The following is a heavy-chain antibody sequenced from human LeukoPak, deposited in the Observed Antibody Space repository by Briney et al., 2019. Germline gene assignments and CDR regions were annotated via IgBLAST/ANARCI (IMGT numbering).Heavy chain of an antibody. CDR1: GFTFSDYY. V-gene: IGHV3-11*01. D-gene: IGHD1-1*01. CDR3: ARLSTELDAFDI. CDR2: ISGSGSTI. Sequence: PGGSLRLSCAASGFTFSDYYMSWIRQAPGKGLEWVSYISGSGSTIYYADSVKGRFTISRDNAKNSLYLQMNSLRAEDTAVYYCARLSTELDAFDIWGQGTMVTVSS. J-gene: IGHJ3*02.